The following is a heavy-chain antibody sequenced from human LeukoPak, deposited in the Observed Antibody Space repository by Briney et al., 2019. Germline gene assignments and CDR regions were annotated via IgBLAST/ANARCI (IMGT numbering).Heavy chain of an antibody. CDR1: GVSFSGYY. Sequence: SETLSLTCAVYGVSFSGYYWSWIRQPPGKGLEWIGEINHSGSTNYNPSLKSRVTISVDTSKNQFSLKLSSVTAADTAVYYCARGSDTANDYWGQGTLVTVSS. J-gene: IGHJ4*02. V-gene: IGHV4-34*01. CDR3: ARGSDTANDY. D-gene: IGHD5-18*01. CDR2: INHSGST.